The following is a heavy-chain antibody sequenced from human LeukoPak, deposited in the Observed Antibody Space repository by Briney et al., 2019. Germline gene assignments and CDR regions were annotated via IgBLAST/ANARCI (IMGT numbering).Heavy chain of an antibody. CDR2: MNPNSGNT. J-gene: IGHJ6*02. CDR1: GYTFTSYD. Sequence: ASVKVSCKASGYTFTSYDINWVRQATGQGLEWMGWMNPNSGNTGYAQKFQGRVTMTRNASISTAYMELSSLRSEDTAVYYCARVQKYSSGWYPPYYYYYGMDVWGQGTTVTVSS. V-gene: IGHV1-8*01. D-gene: IGHD6-19*01. CDR3: ARVQKYSSGWYPPYYYYYGMDV.